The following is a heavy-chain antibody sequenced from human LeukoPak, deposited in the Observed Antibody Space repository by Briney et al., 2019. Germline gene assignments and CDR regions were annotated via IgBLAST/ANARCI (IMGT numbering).Heavy chain of an antibody. V-gene: IGHV1-2*02. CDR3: ARKRSDPRAFDI. Sequence: ASVKVSCKASGYTFTGYYIHWVRQAPGQGLEWMGWINPDSGGTSYAQNFQGRVTMIRDTSISTAHMELSRLRSDDTAVYYCARKRSDPRAFDIWGQGTMVTVSS. CDR2: INPDSGGT. J-gene: IGHJ3*02. CDR1: GYTFTGYY.